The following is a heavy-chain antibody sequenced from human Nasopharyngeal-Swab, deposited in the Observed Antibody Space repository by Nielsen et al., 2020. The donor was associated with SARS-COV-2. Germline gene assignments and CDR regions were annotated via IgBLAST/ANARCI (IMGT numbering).Heavy chain of an antibody. CDR1: GFTFSNYA. J-gene: IGHJ4*02. V-gene: IGHV3-23*01. CDR3: ATPGTRCSGDTCNMWVFDY. D-gene: IGHD2-15*01. Sequence: GESLKISCAASGFTFSNYAMNWVRQAPGKGPEWVSSISGSGVRTYYTDSVKGRFTISRDNSKTTLYLQMHNLRAEDTAVYYCATPGTRCSGDTCNMWVFDYWGQGTLVTVSS. CDR2: ISGSGVRT.